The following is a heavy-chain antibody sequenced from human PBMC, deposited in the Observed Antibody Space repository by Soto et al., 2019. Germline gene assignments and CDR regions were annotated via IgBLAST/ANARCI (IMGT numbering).Heavy chain of an antibody. CDR3: AKGKTSGKKTYYYDSSGYYYFDY. CDR1: GFTFSSYA. Sequence: EVQLLESGGGLVQPGGSLRLSCAASGFTFSSYAMSWVRQAPGKGLEWVSAISGSGGSTYYADSVKGRFTISRDNSKNTLYLQMNSLRAEDTAVYYCAKGKTSGKKTYYYDSSGYYYFDYWGQGTLVTVSS. V-gene: IGHV3-23*01. D-gene: IGHD3-22*01. J-gene: IGHJ4*02. CDR2: ISGSGGST.